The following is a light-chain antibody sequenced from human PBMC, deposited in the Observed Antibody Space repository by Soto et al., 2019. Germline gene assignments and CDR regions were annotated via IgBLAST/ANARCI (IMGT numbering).Light chain of an antibody. J-gene: IGLJ1*01. CDR3: SSYTTSTTHV. CDR2: EVT. V-gene: IGLV2-14*01. CDR1: SSDVGGHNY. Sequence: QSALTQPASASGSPGQSITISCTGTSSDVGGHNYVAWYQQHPGKAPKLMIYEVTNRPSGISDRFSGSKSGNTASLTISGLQAEDEANYYWSSYTTSTTHVFGTGTKLTVL.